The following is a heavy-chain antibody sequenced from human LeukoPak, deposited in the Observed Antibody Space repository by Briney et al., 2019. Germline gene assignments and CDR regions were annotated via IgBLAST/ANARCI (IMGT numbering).Heavy chain of an antibody. D-gene: IGHD2-2*02. CDR1: GGSISSYY. J-gene: IGHJ4*02. Sequence: SETLSLTCTVSGGSISSYYWSWIRQPAGKRLEWIGRIYTSGSTNYNPSLKSRVTMSVDTSKNQFSLKLSSVTAADTAVYYCARGEGYCSSTSCYNFDYWGQGTLVTVSS. CDR3: ARGEGYCSSTSCYNFDY. V-gene: IGHV4-4*07. CDR2: IYTSGST.